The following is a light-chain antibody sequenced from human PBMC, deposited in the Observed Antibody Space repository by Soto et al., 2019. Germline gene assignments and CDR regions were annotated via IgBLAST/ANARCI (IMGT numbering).Light chain of an antibody. CDR3: CSYAGSSTDVV. CDR2: EGS. J-gene: IGLJ2*01. Sequence: QSALTRPASVSGSPGQSITISCTGTSSDVGSYNLVSWYQQHPGKAPKLMIYEGSKRPSGVSNRFSGSKSGNTASLTISGLQAEDEADYYCCSYAGSSTDVVFGVGTTLTVL. V-gene: IGLV2-23*01. CDR1: SSDVGSYNL.